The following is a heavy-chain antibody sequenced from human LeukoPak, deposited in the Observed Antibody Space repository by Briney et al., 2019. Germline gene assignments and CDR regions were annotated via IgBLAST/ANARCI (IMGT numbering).Heavy chain of an antibody. CDR3: AKDPITIFGVAHDY. Sequence: GGYLRLSCAASGFTFSSYAMSWVRRAPGKGLEWVSAISGSGGNTYYADSVKGRFTISRDNSKNTLYLQMNSLRAEDTAVYYCAKDPITIFGVAHDYWGQGTLVTVSS. J-gene: IGHJ4*02. CDR2: ISGSGGNT. CDR1: GFTFSSYA. D-gene: IGHD3-3*01. V-gene: IGHV3-23*01.